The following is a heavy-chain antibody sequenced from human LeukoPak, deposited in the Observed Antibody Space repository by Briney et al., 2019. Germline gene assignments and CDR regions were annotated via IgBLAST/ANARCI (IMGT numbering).Heavy chain of an antibody. D-gene: IGHD3-10*01. Sequence: SQTLSLTCTVSGGSISSGSYYWSWIRQHPGKGLEWIGYIYYSGSTYYNPSLKSRVTISVDTSKNQFSLKLSSVTAADTAVYYCARGGYDSGTYKYWYFDLWGRGTLVTVSS. J-gene: IGHJ2*01. CDR1: GGSISSGSYY. CDR2: IYYSGST. V-gene: IGHV4-31*03. CDR3: ARGGYDSGTYKYWYFDL.